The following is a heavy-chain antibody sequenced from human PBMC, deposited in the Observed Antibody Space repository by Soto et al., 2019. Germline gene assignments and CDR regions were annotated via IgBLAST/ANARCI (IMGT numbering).Heavy chain of an antibody. CDR1: GFTFSSYA. J-gene: IGHJ4*02. Sequence: GGSLRLSCAASGFTFSSYAMSWVRQAPGKGLEWVSAISGSGGSTYYADSVKGRFTISRDNSKNTLYLQMNSLRAEDTAVYYCAKDRRGYCSGGSCYSVDYWGQGTLVTVSS. D-gene: IGHD2-15*01. CDR3: AKDRRGYCSGGSCYSVDY. V-gene: IGHV3-23*01. CDR2: ISGSGGST.